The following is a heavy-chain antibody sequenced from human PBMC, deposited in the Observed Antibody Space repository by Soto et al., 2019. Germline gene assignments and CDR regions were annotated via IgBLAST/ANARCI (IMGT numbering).Heavy chain of an antibody. CDR3: ARENGHVTMVRGVIIRWFDP. J-gene: IGHJ5*02. Sequence: PSETLSLTCTVSGGSISSYYWSWIRQPPGKGLEWIGYIYYSGSTNYNPSIKSRVTISVDTSKNQFSLKLSSVTAADTAVYYCARENGHVTMVRGVIIRWFDPWGQGTLVTVSS. V-gene: IGHV4-59*01. CDR2: IYYSGST. D-gene: IGHD3-10*01. CDR1: GGSISSYY.